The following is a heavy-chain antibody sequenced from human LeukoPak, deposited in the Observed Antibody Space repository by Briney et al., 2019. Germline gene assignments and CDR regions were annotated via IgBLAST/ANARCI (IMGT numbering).Heavy chain of an antibody. V-gene: IGHV3-43*01. J-gene: IGHJ5*01. CDR1: GFTFDDHT. Sequence: PGVSLRLSCAASGFTFDDHTMHWVRQAPGKGLEWVSLINWNGGSTYYADSVKGRFTISRDNSKNSLYLHLNSLRTEDTALYYCVKDGVAGTGLANWFDSWGQGTLVTVSS. D-gene: IGHD6-19*01. CDR2: INWNGGST. CDR3: VKDGVAGTGLANWFDS.